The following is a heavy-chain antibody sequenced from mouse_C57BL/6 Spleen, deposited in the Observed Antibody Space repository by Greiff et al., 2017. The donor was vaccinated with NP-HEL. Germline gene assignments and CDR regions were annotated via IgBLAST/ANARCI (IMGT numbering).Heavy chain of an antibody. J-gene: IGHJ1*03. CDR3: ARYYDYWYFDV. Sequence: QVQLQQPGAELVRPGSSVKLSCKASGYTFTSYWMHWVKQRPIQGLEWIGNIDPSDSETHYNQKFKDKATLTVDKSSSTAYMQLSGLTSEDSAVYYCARYYDYWYFDVWGTGTTVTVSS. CDR2: IDPSDSET. CDR1: GYTFTSYW. D-gene: IGHD2-4*01. V-gene: IGHV1-52*01.